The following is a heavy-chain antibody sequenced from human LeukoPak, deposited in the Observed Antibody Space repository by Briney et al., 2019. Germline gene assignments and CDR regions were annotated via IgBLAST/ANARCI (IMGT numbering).Heavy chain of an antibody. CDR1: GGSISSYY. J-gene: IGHJ5*02. CDR2: IYYSGST. V-gene: IGHV4-59*08. CDR3: ARAFLNDGGEGFDP. D-gene: IGHD3-3*02. Sequence: PSETLSLTCTVSGGSISSYYWSWIRQPPGKGLEWIGYIYYSGSTNYNPSLKSRVTISIDMSKNQFSLKLSSVTAADTAVYYCARAFLNDGGEGFDPWGQGTLVTVSS.